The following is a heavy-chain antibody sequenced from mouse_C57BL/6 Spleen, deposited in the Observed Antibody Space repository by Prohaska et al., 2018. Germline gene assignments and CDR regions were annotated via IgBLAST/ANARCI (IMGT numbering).Heavy chain of an antibody. CDR3: TAYYGYDPFAY. D-gene: IGHD2-9*01. CDR1: GFTFSNYW. Sequence: EVKLEESGGGLVQPGGSMKLSCVASGFTFSNYWMNWVRQSQEKGLEWVAQIRLKSDNYATHYAESVKGRFTISRDDSKSSVYLQMNNLRAEDTGIYYCTAYYGYDPFAYWGQGTLVTVSA. CDR2: IRLKSDNYAT. V-gene: IGHV6-3*01. J-gene: IGHJ3*01.